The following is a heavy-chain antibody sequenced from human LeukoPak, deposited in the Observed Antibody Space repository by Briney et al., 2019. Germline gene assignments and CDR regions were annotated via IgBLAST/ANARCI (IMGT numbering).Heavy chain of an antibody. CDR2: ISSSSSYR. D-gene: IGHD5-24*01. J-gene: IGHJ4*02. CDR3: AREGYSPRDGYNFNFDY. Sequence: GGSLRLSRAASGFTLSSYSMNWVRQAPGKGLEWVSSISSSSSYRYYADSVKGRFTISRDNAKNSLYLQMNSLRAEDTAVYYCAREGYSPRDGYNFNFDYWGQGTLVTVPS. V-gene: IGHV3-21*01. CDR1: GFTLSSYS.